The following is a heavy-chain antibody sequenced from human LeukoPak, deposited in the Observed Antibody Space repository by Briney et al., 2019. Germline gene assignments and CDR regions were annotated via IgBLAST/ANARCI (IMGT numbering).Heavy chain of an antibody. CDR3: ARVYSSSSYYYYMDV. J-gene: IGHJ6*03. V-gene: IGHV4-4*07. CDR1: GGSISSYY. CDR2: IYTSGST. D-gene: IGHD6-6*01. Sequence: PSETLSLTCTVSGGSISSYYWSWIRQPAGKGLEWIGRIYTSGSTNYNPSLNSRVTMSVDTSKNQFSLKLSSVTAADTAVYYCARVYSSSSYYYYMDVWGKGPTVPVSS.